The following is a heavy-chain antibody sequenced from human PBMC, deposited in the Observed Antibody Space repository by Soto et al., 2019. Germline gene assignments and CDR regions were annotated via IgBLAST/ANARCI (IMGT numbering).Heavy chain of an antibody. CDR2: INHSGST. V-gene: IGHV4-34*01. D-gene: IGHD3-3*01. CDR3: ARGPNFLITGYYCMDV. J-gene: IGHJ6*03. Sequence: QVQLQQWGAGLLKPSETLSLTCAVYGGSFSGYYWSWIRQPPGKGLEWIGEINHSGSTNYNPSLKSRVTISVATSKNQISLKLSSATAADTAVYYCARGPNFLITGYYCMDVWGRGTTVTVSS. CDR1: GGSFSGYY.